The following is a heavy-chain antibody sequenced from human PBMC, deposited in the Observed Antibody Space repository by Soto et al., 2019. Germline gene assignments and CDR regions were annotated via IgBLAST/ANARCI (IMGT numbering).Heavy chain of an antibody. CDR2: IWYDGSNK. CDR3: ARDLPYRIRWINYYYGMDV. Sequence: GGSLRLSCAASGFTFSSYGMHWVRQAPGKWLEWVAVIWYDGSNKYYADSVKGRFTISRDNSKNTLYLQMNSLRAEDTAVYYCARDLPYRIRWINYYYGMDVWGQGTTVTVS. D-gene: IGHD1-26*01. CDR1: GFTFSSYG. V-gene: IGHV3-33*01. J-gene: IGHJ6*02.